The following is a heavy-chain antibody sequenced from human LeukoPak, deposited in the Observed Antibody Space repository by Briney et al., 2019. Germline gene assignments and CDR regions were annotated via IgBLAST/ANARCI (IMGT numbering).Heavy chain of an antibody. D-gene: IGHD3-9*01. CDR2: INHSGST. V-gene: IGHV4-34*01. CDR3: ARGENLLRYFDWTLKHYYYYGMDV. J-gene: IGHJ6*02. Sequence: SEALSLTCAVYGGSFSGYYWSWIRQPPGKGLEWIGEINHSGSTNYNPSLKSRVTISVDTSKNQFSLKLSSVTAADTAVYYCARGENLLRYFDWTLKHYYYYGMDVWGQGTTVTVSS. CDR1: GGSFSGYY.